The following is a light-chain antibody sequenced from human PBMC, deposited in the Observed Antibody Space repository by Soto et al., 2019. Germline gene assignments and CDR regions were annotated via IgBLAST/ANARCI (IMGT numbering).Light chain of an antibody. CDR3: SSYTSTSTSYV. J-gene: IGLJ1*01. V-gene: IGLV2-14*01. CDR2: EVT. CDR1: SSDVGGYNY. Sequence: QSALTQPASVSGSPGQSITISCTGTSSDVGGYNYVSWYQQHPGKAPKLMIYEVTNRPSGVSNRFSGSKSGNTASLTISGLQAEDEADYYCSSYTSTSTSYVYRPGPQVTV.